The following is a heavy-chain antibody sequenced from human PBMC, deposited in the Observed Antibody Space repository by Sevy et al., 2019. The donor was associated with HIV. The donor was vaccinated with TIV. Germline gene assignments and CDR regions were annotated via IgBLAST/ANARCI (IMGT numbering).Heavy chain of an antibody. CDR2: IKGDGSTT. J-gene: IGHJ4*02. D-gene: IGHD3-10*01. CDR3: ARETGSIDD. Sequence: GGSLRLSCAASGFTFSRDYMHWVRQAPGKGPEWVAHIKGDGSTTRYVDSVKGRFTISRDNAKNTVYLQMNSLRAEDSAVYYCARETGSIDDWGQGTLVTVSS. V-gene: IGHV3-74*01. CDR1: GFTFSRDY.